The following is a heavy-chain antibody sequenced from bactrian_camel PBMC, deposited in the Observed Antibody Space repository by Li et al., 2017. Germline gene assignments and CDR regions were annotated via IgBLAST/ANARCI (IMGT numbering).Heavy chain of an antibody. J-gene: IGHJ4*01. D-gene: IGHD1*01. CDR2: ISADGTNT. CDR1: GLTYGAYV. V-gene: IGHV3S63*01. CDR3: ARRRVYDCTFRSSEISY. Sequence: LRLSCTASGLTYGAYVMGWFRQAPRKEREGVSCISADGTNTNYADSVKGRFTISRDNGKNTVYLQMNDLKPEDTAMYYCARRRVYDCTFRSSEISYWGEGTQVTVS.